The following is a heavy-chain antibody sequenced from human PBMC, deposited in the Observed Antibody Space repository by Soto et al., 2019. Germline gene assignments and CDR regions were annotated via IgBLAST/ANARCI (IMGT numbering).Heavy chain of an antibody. CDR2: IFYTGST. CDR3: AHFSDLEWFDP. J-gene: IGHJ5*02. V-gene: IGHV4-59*01. D-gene: IGHD2-21*01. Sequence: ETLSLTCTVSGGSISRYFWSWIRQSPGKGLEWIGYIFYTGSTTYNPSLKSRVTISIDTSKNQFSLKLSSLTAADTAVYYCAHFSDLEWFDPWGQGTLVTVSS. CDR1: GGSISRYF.